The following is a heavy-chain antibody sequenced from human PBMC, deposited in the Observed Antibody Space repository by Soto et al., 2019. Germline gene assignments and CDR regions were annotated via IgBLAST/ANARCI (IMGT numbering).Heavy chain of an antibody. CDR2: IYNSGST. Sequence: PSETLSLTCTVSGGSISSSSYYWGWIRQPPGKGLEWIGSIYNSGSTYYNQSLKSRVTISLDRSKNQFSLKLNSVTAADTAVYYCARVPDRWGQGTLVTVSS. V-gene: IGHV4-39*07. CDR1: GGSISSSSYY. J-gene: IGHJ5*02. CDR3: ARVPDR. D-gene: IGHD2-2*01.